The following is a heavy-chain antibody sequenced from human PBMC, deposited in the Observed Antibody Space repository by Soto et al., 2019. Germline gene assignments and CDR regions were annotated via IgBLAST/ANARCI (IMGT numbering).Heavy chain of an antibody. D-gene: IGHD2-15*01. CDR1: GDSISSRDW. J-gene: IGHJ4*02. CDR3: ARNGGHYFDY. CDR2: FSHSGRT. V-gene: IGHV4-4*02. Sequence: QVQLQESGPGLVKPSGTLSLTCTVPGDSISSRDWWSWVRQSPGKGLEWIGEFSHSGRTNYNPSLKSRVTISVDMSKSQFSLELSSVTAADTAVYYCARNGGHYFDYWGQGTLVTVSS.